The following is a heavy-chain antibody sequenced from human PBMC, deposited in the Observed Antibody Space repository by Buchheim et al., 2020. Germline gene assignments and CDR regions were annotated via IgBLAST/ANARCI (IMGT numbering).Heavy chain of an antibody. CDR2: IGSSGYSI. CDR3: ARGPLLDY. V-gene: IGHV3-48*03. Sequence: EVHLVESGGGLVQPGGSLRLSCTASGFPFSSHEMNWVRQAPGKGLEWVSYIGSSGYSIYYADSVKGRFTISRDNARNSLYLQVNSPRAEDTAVYYCARGPLLDYWGQGTL. CDR1: GFPFSSHE. J-gene: IGHJ4*02. D-gene: IGHD1-14*01.